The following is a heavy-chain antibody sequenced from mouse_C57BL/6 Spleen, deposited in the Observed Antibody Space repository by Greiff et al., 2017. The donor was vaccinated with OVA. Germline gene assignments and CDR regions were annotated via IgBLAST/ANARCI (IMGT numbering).Heavy chain of an antibody. J-gene: IGHJ2*01. CDR3: ARAQYYGSLDY. CDR2: INPNNGGT. V-gene: IGHV1-22*01. Sequence: EVKLQQSGPELVKPGASVKMSCKASGYTFTDYNMHWVKQSHGKSLEWIGYINPNNGGTSYNQKFKGKATLTVNKSSSTAYMELRSLTSEDSAVYYCARAQYYGSLDYWGQGTTLTVSA. CDR1: GYTFTDYN. D-gene: IGHD1-1*01.